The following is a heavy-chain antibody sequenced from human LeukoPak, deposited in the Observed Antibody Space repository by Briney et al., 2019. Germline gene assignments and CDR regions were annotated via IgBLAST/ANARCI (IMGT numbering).Heavy chain of an antibody. CDR2: MYYSGTS. D-gene: IGHD1-26*01. Sequence: SETLSLTCTVSGDSLSINSFYWGWIPQPPGRGLEGIASMYYSGTSYHNSSLKSRVTTSVDTSKNQFSLKINSVTAADTAVYYCVRRGRIVGATILFWGRGGLVTVSS. J-gene: IGHJ4*02. CDR3: VRRGRIVGATILF. CDR1: GDSLSINSFY. V-gene: IGHV4-39*01.